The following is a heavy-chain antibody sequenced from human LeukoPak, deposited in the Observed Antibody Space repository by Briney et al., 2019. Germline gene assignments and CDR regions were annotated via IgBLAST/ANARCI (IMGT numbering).Heavy chain of an antibody. J-gene: IGHJ4*02. CDR2: ISYDGSTE. D-gene: IGHD3-22*01. Sequence: GGSLRLSCAASGFTFSAYGMHWVRQAPGKGLEWVAVISYDGSTEYYADSVRGRFTISRDNSKNTLYLQMNSLRAEDTAVYYCAKGPYYSDSLAFDYWGQGTLVTVSS. CDR3: AKGPYYSDSLAFDY. V-gene: IGHV3-30*18. CDR1: GFTFSAYG.